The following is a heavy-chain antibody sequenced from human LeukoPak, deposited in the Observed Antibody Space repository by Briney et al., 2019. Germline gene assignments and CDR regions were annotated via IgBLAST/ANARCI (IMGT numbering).Heavy chain of an antibody. Sequence: PGGSMRLSCAASGFTFSSYSMNWVSQAPGKGLEWVSSISSSSSYIYYADSVKGRLTISRDNAKNSLYLQMNSLRAEDTAVYYCARSTEHNGGLGDAFDIWGQGTMVTVSS. CDR3: ARSTEHNGGLGDAFDI. CDR2: ISSSSSYI. D-gene: IGHD2-21*01. J-gene: IGHJ3*02. V-gene: IGHV3-21*01. CDR1: GFTFSSYS.